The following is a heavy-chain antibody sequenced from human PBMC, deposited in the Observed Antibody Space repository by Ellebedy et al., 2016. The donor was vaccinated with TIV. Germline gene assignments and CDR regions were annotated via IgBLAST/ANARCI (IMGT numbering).Heavy chain of an antibody. V-gene: IGHV1-8*01. CDR2: MNPNSGNT. CDR3: ARGRQQLVHYYYYMDV. Sequence: ASVKVSXKASGYTFSNYDIKWVRQATGQGLEWMGWMNPNSGNTGYAQKFQGRVTMTRNTSISTAYMELSSLRSEDTAVYYCARGRQQLVHYYYYMDVWGKGTTVTVSS. CDR1: GYTFSNYD. J-gene: IGHJ6*03. D-gene: IGHD6-13*01.